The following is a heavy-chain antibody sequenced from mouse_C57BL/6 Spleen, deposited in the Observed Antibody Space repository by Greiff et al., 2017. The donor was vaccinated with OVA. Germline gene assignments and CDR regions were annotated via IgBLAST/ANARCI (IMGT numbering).Heavy chain of an antibody. CDR2: IRSKSNNYAT. V-gene: IGHV10-1*01. J-gene: IGHJ3*01. D-gene: IGHD2-1*01. CDR1: GFSFNTYA. Sequence: EVQVVESGGGLVQPKGSLKLSCAASGFSFNTYAMNWVRQAPGKGLEWVARIRSKSNNYATYYADSVKDRFTISRDDSESMLYLQMNNLKTEDTAMYYCVRAYGNGFAYWGQGTLVTVSA. CDR3: VRAYGNGFAY.